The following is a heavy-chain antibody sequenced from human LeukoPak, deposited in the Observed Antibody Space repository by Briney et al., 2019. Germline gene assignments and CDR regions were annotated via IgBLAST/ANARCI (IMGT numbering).Heavy chain of an antibody. J-gene: IGHJ3*02. D-gene: IGHD3-16*01. CDR2: INSGSSSI. CDR1: EFTFSGYS. CDR3: ARVGARRAAFDI. V-gene: IGHV3-21*05. Sequence: PGGSLRLSCAASEFTFSGYSMNWVRQAPGKGLEWVSYINSGSSSIYYADSVKGRFTISRDNAKSSLYLQMNSLRAEDTAVYYCARVGARRAAFDIWGQGTMVTVSS.